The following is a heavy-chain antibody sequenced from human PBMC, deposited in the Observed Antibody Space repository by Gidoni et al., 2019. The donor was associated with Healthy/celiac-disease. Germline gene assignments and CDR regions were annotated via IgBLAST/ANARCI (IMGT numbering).Heavy chain of an antibody. CDR1: GYTFTSYG. CDR3: ARDHGGNSFRPHWFDP. J-gene: IGHJ5*02. Sequence: QVQLVQSGAEVKKPGASVKVYCKASGYTFTSYGISWVRQAPGQGLEWMGWISPYNGNTNYAQKFQGRVTMTTDTSTSTVNMELRSLRSDDTAVYYCARDHGGNSFRPHWFDPWGQGTLVTVSS. D-gene: IGHD2-21*02. V-gene: IGHV1-18*01. CDR2: ISPYNGNT.